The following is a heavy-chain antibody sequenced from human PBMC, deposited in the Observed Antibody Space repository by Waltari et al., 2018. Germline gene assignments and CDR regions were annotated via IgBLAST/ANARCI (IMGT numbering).Heavy chain of an antibody. D-gene: IGHD3-10*01. J-gene: IGHJ4*02. CDR1: GFTFSSYA. V-gene: IGHV3-23*01. CDR3: AKQFGSGSYYLDY. Sequence: EVQLLESGGGLVQPGGSLRLSCAASGFTFSSYAMSWVRQAPGKGLKWVSAIRGTGDSTYYADSVKGRFTISRDSSKNTLYLQMDSPRAEDTAVYYCAKQFGSGSYYLDYWGQGTLVTVSS. CDR2: IRGTGDST.